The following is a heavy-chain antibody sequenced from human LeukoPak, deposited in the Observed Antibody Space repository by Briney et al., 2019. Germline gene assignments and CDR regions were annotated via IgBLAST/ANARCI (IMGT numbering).Heavy chain of an antibody. CDR2: INPNNGDT. D-gene: IGHD2-2*01. CDR1: GYIFTAYF. J-gene: IGHJ5*02. Sequence: GASVKVPCKASGYIFTAYFIHWVRQAPGQGLEWMGWINPNNGDTKYAQKFQGRITMTRDSSLSTAYMELSSLRSDDTAVYYCVRDGYCSRSNCLWAGWFDPWGQGTLLTVSS. CDR3: VRDGYCSRSNCLWAGWFDP. V-gene: IGHV1-2*02.